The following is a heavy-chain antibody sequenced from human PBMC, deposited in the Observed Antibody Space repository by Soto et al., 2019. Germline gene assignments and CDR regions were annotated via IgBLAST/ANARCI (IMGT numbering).Heavy chain of an antibody. Sequence: GASVKVSCKGSGYTFTRYYMPRVRQAPGQGLEWMGIINPSGGSTSYAQKFQGRVTITRDTSTSTVYMELSSLRSEDTAVYYCARDYYDSSGSNYFDYWGQGTLVTVSS. V-gene: IGHV1-46*01. J-gene: IGHJ4*02. D-gene: IGHD3-22*01. CDR1: GYTFTRYY. CDR3: ARDYYDSSGSNYFDY. CDR2: INPSGGST.